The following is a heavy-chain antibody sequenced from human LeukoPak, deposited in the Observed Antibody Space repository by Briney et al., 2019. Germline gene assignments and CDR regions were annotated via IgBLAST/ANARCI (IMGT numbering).Heavy chain of an antibody. J-gene: IGHJ4*02. CDR1: GFTFSSYA. CDR3: AKALLVATISNFDY. Sequence: GGSLRLSCAASGFTFSSYAMSWVRRAPGKGLEWVSAISGSGGSTYYAGSVKGRFTISRDNSKNMLNLQMNSLRAEDTAVYYCAKALLVATISNFDYWGQGTLVTVSS. CDR2: ISGSGGST. V-gene: IGHV3-23*01. D-gene: IGHD5-12*01.